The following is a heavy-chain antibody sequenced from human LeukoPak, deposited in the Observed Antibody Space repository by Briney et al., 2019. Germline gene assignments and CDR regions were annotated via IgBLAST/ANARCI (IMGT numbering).Heavy chain of an antibody. CDR3: AKDPRPFDAFDI. Sequence: GGSLRLSCATSGFTFSSYAMSWVRQAPGKGLEWVSGIGASGGSTYYADSVKGRFTISRDNSKNTLYLQMSSLRAEDTAVYYCAKDPRPFDAFDIWGQGTMVTVPS. CDR2: IGASGGST. CDR1: GFTFSSYA. V-gene: IGHV3-23*01. J-gene: IGHJ3*02.